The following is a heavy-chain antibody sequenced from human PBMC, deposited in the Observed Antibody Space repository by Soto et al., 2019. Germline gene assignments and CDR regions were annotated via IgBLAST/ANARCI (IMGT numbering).Heavy chain of an antibody. CDR1: GGSISSGDYY. J-gene: IGHJ4*02. Sequence: QVQLQESGPGLVKPSQTLSLTCTVSGGSISSGDYYWSWLSQPPGKGLEWIRYIYYSGSTYYNPSLNNRVTIPVDTSKNQFSLKLSSVTAADTAVYYCARAKELRFLEWPYYFDYWGQGTLVTVSS. CDR2: IYYSGST. V-gene: IGHV4-30-4*01. CDR3: ARAKELRFLEWPYYFDY. D-gene: IGHD3-3*01.